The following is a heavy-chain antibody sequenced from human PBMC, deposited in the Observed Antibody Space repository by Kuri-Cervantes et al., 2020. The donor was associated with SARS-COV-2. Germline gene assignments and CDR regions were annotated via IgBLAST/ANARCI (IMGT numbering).Heavy chain of an antibody. CDR1: GYTFTGYY. CDR2: INPNSGGT. J-gene: IGHJ4*02. D-gene: IGHD1-26*01. V-gene: IGHV1-2*04. CDR3: ARAGGGIVGANHFDY. Sequence: ASVKVSCKASGYTFTGYYMHWVRQAPGQGLEWMGWINPNSGGTNYAQKFQGWVTITRDTSASTAYMELSSLRSEDTAVYYCARAGGGIVGANHFDYWGQGTLVTVSS.